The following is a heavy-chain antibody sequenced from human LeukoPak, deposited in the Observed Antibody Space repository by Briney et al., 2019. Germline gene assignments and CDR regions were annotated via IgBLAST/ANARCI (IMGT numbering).Heavy chain of an antibody. D-gene: IGHD3-22*01. CDR3: ARDEFGYYDRSGNDY. CDR1: GYTFTSYA. V-gene: IGHV7-4-1*02. CDR2: INTNTGNP. Sequence: ASVKVSCKASGYTFTSYAMNWVRQAPGQGLEWMGWINTNTGNPTYAQGFTGRFVFSLDTSVSTAYLQISSLKAEDTAVYYCARDEFGYYDRSGNDYWGQGTLVTVSS. J-gene: IGHJ4*02.